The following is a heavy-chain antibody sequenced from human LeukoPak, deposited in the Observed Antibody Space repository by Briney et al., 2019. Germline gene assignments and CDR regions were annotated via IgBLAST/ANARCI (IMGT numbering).Heavy chain of an antibody. CDR2: IGGRGVKT. Sequence: GGSLRLSCAASGFPFRNYAMSWVRQAPGKGLEWVSAIGGRGVKTYYADSVKGRFTISRDNSKNTLYLQMNSLRAEDTAVYYCAKDRLRLPFWGQGTLVIVSS. CDR1: GFPFRNYA. CDR3: AKDRLRLPF. V-gene: IGHV3-23*01. D-gene: IGHD6-25*01. J-gene: IGHJ4*02.